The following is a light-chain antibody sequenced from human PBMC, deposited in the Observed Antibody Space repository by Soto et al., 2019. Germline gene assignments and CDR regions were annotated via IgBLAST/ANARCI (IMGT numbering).Light chain of an antibody. V-gene: IGKV1-33*01. Sequence: DIQMTQSPSSLSASVGDRVTITCQASQDIRNYLNWYQQKPGKAPNLLIYDASNLRAGVPSRCSGSGSGTEFTFTISSLQPEDIATYYCQHYDHLPPLSFGGGTKVEIK. J-gene: IGKJ4*01. CDR3: QHYDHLPPLS. CDR2: DAS. CDR1: QDIRNY.